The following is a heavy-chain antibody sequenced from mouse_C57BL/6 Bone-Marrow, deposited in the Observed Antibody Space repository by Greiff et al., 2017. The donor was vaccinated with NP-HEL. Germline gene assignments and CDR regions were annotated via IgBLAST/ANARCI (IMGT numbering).Heavy chain of an antibody. CDR3: ARWGYGSSHYYAMDY. J-gene: IGHJ4*01. CDR2: IHPNSGST. CDR1: GYTFTSYW. Sequence: QVQLQQPGAELVKPGASVKLSCKASGYTFTSYWMHWVKQRPGQGLEWIGMIHPNSGSTNYNEKFKSKATLTVDQSSSTAYMQLSSLTSEDSAVYYCARWGYGSSHYYAMDYWGQGTSVTVSS. V-gene: IGHV1-64*01. D-gene: IGHD1-1*01.